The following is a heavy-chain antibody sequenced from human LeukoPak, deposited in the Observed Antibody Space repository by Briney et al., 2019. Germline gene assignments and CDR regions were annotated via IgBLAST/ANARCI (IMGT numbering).Heavy chain of an antibody. J-gene: IGHJ4*02. CDR3: ARDRPAFWYDFWSGLFDY. D-gene: IGHD3-3*01. V-gene: IGHV3-21*01. Sequence: GGSLRLSCAASGFTFSSYSMNWVRQAPGKGLEWVSSISSSSSYIYYADSVKGRFTISRDNAKNSLYLQMNSLRAEDTAVYYCARDRPAFWYDFWSGLFDYWGQGTLVTVSS. CDR2: ISSSSSYI. CDR1: GFTFSSYS.